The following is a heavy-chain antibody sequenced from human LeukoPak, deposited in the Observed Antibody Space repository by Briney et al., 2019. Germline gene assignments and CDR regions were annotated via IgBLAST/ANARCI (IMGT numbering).Heavy chain of an antibody. V-gene: IGHV4-31*03. Sequence: SQTLSLTCTISGGSISSGGYYWSWIRQHPGKGLEWIGYIYYSGSTYYNPSLKSRVTISVDTSKNRFSLKLSSVTAADTAAYYCARVSSVFRSDYVWGSYRPTSFDYWGQGTLVTVSS. CDR2: IYYSGST. J-gene: IGHJ4*02. D-gene: IGHD3-16*02. CDR1: GGSISSGGYY. CDR3: ARVSSVFRSDYVWGSYRPTSFDY.